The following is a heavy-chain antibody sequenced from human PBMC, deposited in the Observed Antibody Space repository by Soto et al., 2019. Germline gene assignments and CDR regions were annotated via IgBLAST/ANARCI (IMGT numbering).Heavy chain of an antibody. Sequence: ASVKVSCKASGYTFTSYGISWVRQAPGQGIEWMGWISAYNGNTNYAQKLQGRVTMTTDTSTSTAYMELRRLRSDDTAVYSCARARGMAAGAMGLDYCGQGTLATVSS. CDR3: ARARGMAAGAMGLDY. D-gene: IGHD6-13*01. CDR1: GYTFTSYG. J-gene: IGHJ4*02. CDR2: ISAYNGNT. V-gene: IGHV1-18*01.